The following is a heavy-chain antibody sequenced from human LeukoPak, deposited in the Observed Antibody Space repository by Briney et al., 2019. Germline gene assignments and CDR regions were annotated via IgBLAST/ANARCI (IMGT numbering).Heavy chain of an antibody. J-gene: IGHJ4*02. CDR2: IYHSGST. D-gene: IGHD6-13*01. CDR1: GYSISSGYY. CDR3: ARYSSSWYNYFDY. Sequence: SETLSLTCTVSGYSISSGYYWGWIRQPPGKGLEWIGSIYHSGSTYYNPSLKSRVTISVDTSKNQFSLKLSSVTAADTAVYYCARYSSSWYNYFDYWGQGTLVTVSS. V-gene: IGHV4-38-2*02.